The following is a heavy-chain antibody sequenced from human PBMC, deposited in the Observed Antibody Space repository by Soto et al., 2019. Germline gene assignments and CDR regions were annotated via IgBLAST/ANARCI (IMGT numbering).Heavy chain of an antibody. J-gene: IGHJ4*02. CDR1: GIEFSNYA. CDR3: AKDGNWLDVYFDV. V-gene: IGHV3-23*01. CDR2: SSASGRSR. D-gene: IGHD6-19*01. Sequence: GGSLRLSCVASGIEFSNYAMSWVRQAPGKGLEWVSISSASGRSRDHADSVKGRFTISRDNSKNTLYLHMTNLRAEDTAVYYCAKDGNWLDVYFDVWGQGTPVTVSS.